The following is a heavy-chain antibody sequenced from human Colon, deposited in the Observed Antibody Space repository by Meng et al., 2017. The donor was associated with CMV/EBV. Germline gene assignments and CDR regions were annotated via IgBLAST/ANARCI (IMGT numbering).Heavy chain of an antibody. CDR2: ITSGSTT. J-gene: IGHJ4*02. CDR1: GFTFGDYY. CDR3: ARDPWGYY. V-gene: IGHV3-69-1*01. D-gene: IGHD3-16*01. Sequence: GGSLRLSCAASGFTFGDYYMSWIRQAPGKGLEWITYITSGSTTYYADSVKGRFTISRDNTKNSLYLQMNSLRAEDTAVYYCARDPWGYYWGQGTLVTVSS.